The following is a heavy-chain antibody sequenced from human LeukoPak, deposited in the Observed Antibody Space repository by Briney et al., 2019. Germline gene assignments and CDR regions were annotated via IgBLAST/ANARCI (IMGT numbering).Heavy chain of an antibody. CDR1: EFTFSNYG. CDR2: ISGIYDTT. CDR3: AKEHWYSSSLWGGWYFDL. V-gene: IGHV3-23*01. J-gene: IGHJ2*01. Sequence: GGSLRLSCAASEFTFSNYGMSGGRQAPGNGLECVSGISGIYDTTDYADSVKGRFIISRDNSNNTLYLQMNSLRADDTAIYYCAKEHWYSSSLWGGWYFDLWGRGTLVTVSS. D-gene: IGHD6-13*01.